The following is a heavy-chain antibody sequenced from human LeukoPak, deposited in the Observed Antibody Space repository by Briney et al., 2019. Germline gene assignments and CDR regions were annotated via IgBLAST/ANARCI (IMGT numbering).Heavy chain of an antibody. CDR3: ARENSVVVPAALGY. V-gene: IGHV1-2*06. CDR2: INPNSGGT. Sequence: ASVKVSCKASGYTFTGYYMNWVRQAPGQGLEWMGRINPNSGGTNYAQKFQGRVTMTRDTSISTAYMELSRLRSDDTAVYCCARENSVVVPAALGYWGQGTLVTVSS. J-gene: IGHJ4*02. CDR1: GYTFTGYY. D-gene: IGHD2-2*01.